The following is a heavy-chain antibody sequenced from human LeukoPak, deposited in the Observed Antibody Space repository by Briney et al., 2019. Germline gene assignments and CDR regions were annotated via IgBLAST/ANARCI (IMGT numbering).Heavy chain of an antibody. D-gene: IGHD3-3*01. CDR3: AKSQGYYDV. CDR1: GFTFSNYA. Sequence: GGSLRLSCVASGFTFSNYAMTWVRQAPGKGLEMVSGSYGDDDKTVYGDAGKGRLTTSTDNSKNTLFLQMNSLRADDTAVYYCAKSQGYYDVWGQGALVSVSS. CDR2: SYGDDDKT. V-gene: IGHV3-23*01. J-gene: IGHJ4*02.